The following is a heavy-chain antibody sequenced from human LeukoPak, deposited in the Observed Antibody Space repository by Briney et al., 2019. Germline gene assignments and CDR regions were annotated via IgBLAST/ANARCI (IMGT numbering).Heavy chain of an antibody. J-gene: IGHJ4*02. CDR3: ARGVAGYYMASDY. V-gene: IGHV3-64*01. Sequence: PGGSLRLSCAASGFTFSSYTMHWVRQAPGKGLEYVSAISSNGGSTYYANSVEGRFTISRDNSKNTLYLQMGSLRVEDMAVYYCARGVAGYYMASDYWGQGTLVTVSS. CDR1: GFTFSSYT. CDR2: ISSNGGST. D-gene: IGHD3-9*01.